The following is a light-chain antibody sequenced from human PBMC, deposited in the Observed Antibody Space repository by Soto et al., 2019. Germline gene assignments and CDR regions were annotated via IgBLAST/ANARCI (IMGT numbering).Light chain of an antibody. CDR1: QSFRSN. CDR2: GTS. V-gene: IGKV3-15*01. CDR3: QQYGGSPRT. J-gene: IGKJ1*01. Sequence: EIVMTQSPATLSVSPGERATLSCRASQSFRSNLAWYQQKPGQAPRLLIYGTSTRATGIPARFSGSGSGTEFTLTISRLEPEDFAVYYCQQYGGSPRTFGQGTKVDIK.